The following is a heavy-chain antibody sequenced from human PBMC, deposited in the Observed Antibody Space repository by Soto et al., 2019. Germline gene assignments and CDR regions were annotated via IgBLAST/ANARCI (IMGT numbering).Heavy chain of an antibody. V-gene: IGHV1-2*02. D-gene: IGHD3-10*01. Sequence: QVQLVQSGAEVKKPGASVKVSCKASGYTFTGYYMHWVRQAPGQGLEWMGWINPNSGGTNYAQKFQGRVTMTRDTDISTAYMELSRGRSEATAVYYGARDYCGSVIYCSFDLWGQGTLVHVS. CDR2: INPNSGGT. CDR1: GYTFTGYY. CDR3: ARDYCGSVIYCSFDL. J-gene: IGHJ5*02.